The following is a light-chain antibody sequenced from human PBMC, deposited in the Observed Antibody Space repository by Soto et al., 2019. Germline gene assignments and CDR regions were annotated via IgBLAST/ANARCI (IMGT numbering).Light chain of an antibody. CDR1: RGNLGSYDL. Sequence: QSALTQPASVSGSLGQSITVSCTGTRGNLGSYDLVSWYQKYPGKAPTLLIYEATKRPSGVSARFSGSKYGYTSSLTISGVRAKYEADYSCCALEGNSALLGFGGGTKLTVL. J-gene: IGLJ2*01. V-gene: IGLV2-23*01. CDR3: CALEGNSALLG. CDR2: EAT.